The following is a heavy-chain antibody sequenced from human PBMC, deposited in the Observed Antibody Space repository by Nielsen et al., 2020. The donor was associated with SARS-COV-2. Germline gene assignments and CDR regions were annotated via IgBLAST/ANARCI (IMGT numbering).Heavy chain of an antibody. Sequence: ASVKVSCKASGYTFTSYPMNWVRQAPGQGLEWMGWISAYNGNTNYAQKLQGRVTMTTDTSTSTAYMELRSLRSDDTAVYYCARLEYSSSLVDYWGQGTLVTVSS. CDR2: ISAYNGNT. J-gene: IGHJ4*02. CDR1: GYTFTSYP. V-gene: IGHV1-18*01. CDR3: ARLEYSSSLVDY. D-gene: IGHD6-6*01.